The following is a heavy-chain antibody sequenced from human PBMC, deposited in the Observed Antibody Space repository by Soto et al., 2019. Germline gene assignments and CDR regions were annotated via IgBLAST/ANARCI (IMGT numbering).Heavy chain of an antibody. D-gene: IGHD2-15*01. V-gene: IGHV3-15*07. J-gene: IGHJ6*02. Sequence: EVQLVESGGGLVKPGGSLRLSCAASDFSISNAWMNWVRQAPGKGLEWVGRIKTRSEGEATDYAPLMKDRFIMSRDDSKNTRFLQMNSLKTEDTAVYYCTRGSVEGVWGQGATVIVSS. CDR2: IKTRSEGEAT. CDR1: DFSISNAW. CDR3: TRGSVEGV.